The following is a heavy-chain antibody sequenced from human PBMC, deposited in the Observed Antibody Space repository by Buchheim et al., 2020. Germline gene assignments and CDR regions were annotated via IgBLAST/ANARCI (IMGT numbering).Heavy chain of an antibody. CDR3: AKTGGTYYYGLDV. Sequence: QVQLQESGPGLVKPSQTLSLTCTVSGGSISSGSYFWSWIRQPAGKGLEWIGRISSGGSTNYNASLKSRVIIYADTPKNQFSLILTSVTAADTAVYYCAKTGGTYYYGLDVWGQGT. D-gene: IGHD3-16*01. CDR2: ISSGGST. J-gene: IGHJ6*02. V-gene: IGHV4-61*02. CDR1: GGSISSGSYF.